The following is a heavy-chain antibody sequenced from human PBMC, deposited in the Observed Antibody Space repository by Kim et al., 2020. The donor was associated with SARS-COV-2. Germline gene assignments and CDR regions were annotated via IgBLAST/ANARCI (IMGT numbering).Heavy chain of an antibody. CDR2: TAHDGSVQ. CDR1: GFTFSDFG. CDR3: AKEGSPKSSSWYDY. V-gene: IGHV3-30*18. D-gene: IGHD6-13*01. Sequence: GGSLRLSCAASGFTFSDFGMQWVRQAPGKGLEWVAVTAHDGSVQYYADSVKGRFTISRDNSKNTLSLQMNSLRGEDTALYYCAKEGSPKSSSWYDYWGQGTLVTVSS. J-gene: IGHJ4*02.